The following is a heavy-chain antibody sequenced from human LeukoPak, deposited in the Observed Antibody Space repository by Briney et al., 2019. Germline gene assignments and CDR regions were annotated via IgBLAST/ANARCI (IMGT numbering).Heavy chain of an antibody. Sequence: GGSLRLSCAASGFTFSSYGMHWVRQAPGKGLEWVAVIWYDGSNKYYADSVKGRSTISRDNSKNTLYLQMNSLRAEDTAVYYCARGIAAAGLDYWGQGTLVTVSS. V-gene: IGHV3-33*01. CDR1: GFTFSSYG. CDR3: ARGIAAAGLDY. D-gene: IGHD6-13*01. J-gene: IGHJ4*02. CDR2: IWYDGSNK.